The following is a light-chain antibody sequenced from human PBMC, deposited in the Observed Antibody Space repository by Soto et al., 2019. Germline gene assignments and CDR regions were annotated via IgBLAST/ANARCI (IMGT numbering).Light chain of an antibody. CDR1: QSVSSF. J-gene: IGKJ5*01. CDR3: QQRSNWPPIT. CDR2: DTF. Sequence: EVVLTQSPATLSLSPGERATLSCRASQSVSSFLAWYQQKPGQAPRLLIYDTFNRATGIPARFSGSGSGTDFTPTISGLEPEDFAIYYCQQRSNWPPITFGQGTR. V-gene: IGKV3-11*01.